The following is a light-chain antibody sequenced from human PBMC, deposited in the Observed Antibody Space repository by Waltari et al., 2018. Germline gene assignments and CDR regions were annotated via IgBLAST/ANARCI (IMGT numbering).Light chain of an antibody. Sequence: EIVLTQSPGTLSLSPGERATLYCRASQSVSMALAWYQQNPGQAPRLLIYGASNRATGIPDRFSGSGSGTDFSLIISRLEPEDFAVYYCKHYVSLPVTFGQGTKVEIK. CDR1: QSVSMA. CDR3: KHYVSLPVT. CDR2: GAS. J-gene: IGKJ1*01. V-gene: IGKV3-20*01.